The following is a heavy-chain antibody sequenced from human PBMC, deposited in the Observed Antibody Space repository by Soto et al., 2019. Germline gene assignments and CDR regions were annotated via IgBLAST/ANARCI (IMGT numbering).Heavy chain of an antibody. D-gene: IGHD6-19*01. CDR3: AKDTGYSSGWYYFDY. V-gene: IGHV3-23*01. CDR2: ISGSGGST. CDR1: GFTFSSYA. J-gene: IGHJ4*02. Sequence: GGSLRLSCAASGFTFSSYAMSWVRQAPGKGLEWVSAISGSGGSTYYADSVKGRFTISRDNSKNTLYLQMNSLRAEDTAVYYCAKDTGYSSGWYYFDYWGQGTLVTVSS.